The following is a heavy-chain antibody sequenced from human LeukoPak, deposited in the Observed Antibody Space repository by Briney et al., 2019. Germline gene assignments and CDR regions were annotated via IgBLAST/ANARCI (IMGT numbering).Heavy chain of an antibody. V-gene: IGHV4-39*01. D-gene: IGHD3-16*01. Sequence: ETLSLTCTVSGGSISSSSYYWGWIRQPPGKGLEWIGSIYYSGSTYYNPSLKSRVTISVDTSKNQFSLRLSSVTAADTAVYYCARHGGPYYFDYWGQGTLVTVSS. CDR1: GGSISSSSYY. CDR3: ARHGGPYYFDY. J-gene: IGHJ4*02. CDR2: IYYSGST.